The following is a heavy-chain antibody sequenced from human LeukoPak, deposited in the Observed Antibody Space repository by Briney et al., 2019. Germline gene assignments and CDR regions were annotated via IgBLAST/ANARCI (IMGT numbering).Heavy chain of an antibody. Sequence: SETLSLTCTVSGGSISSSRYYWGWIRQPPGKRLEWIGSINYSGTTYYSPSLESRVTVSVDTSENQFSLRLSSVTAADTAVYYCARVDIVVLPASSFGFWGQGTLVTVSS. D-gene: IGHD2-2*01. CDR3: ARVDIVVLPASSFGF. CDR2: INYSGTT. J-gene: IGHJ4*02. CDR1: GGSISSSRYY. V-gene: IGHV4-39*01.